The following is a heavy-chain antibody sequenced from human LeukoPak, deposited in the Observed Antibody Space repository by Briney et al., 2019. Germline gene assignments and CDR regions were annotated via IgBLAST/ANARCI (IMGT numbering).Heavy chain of an antibody. CDR3: ARSSTSSDYYGMDV. D-gene: IGHD2-2*01. CDR2: IYYSGST. CDR1: GGSISSGGYY. V-gene: IGHV4-31*03. Sequence: SETLSLTCTVSGGSISSGGYYWSWIRQHPGKGLEWIGYIYYSGSTYYNPSLKSRVTISVDTSKYQFSLKLSSVTAADTAVYYCARSSTSSDYYGMDVWGQGTTVTVSS. J-gene: IGHJ6*02.